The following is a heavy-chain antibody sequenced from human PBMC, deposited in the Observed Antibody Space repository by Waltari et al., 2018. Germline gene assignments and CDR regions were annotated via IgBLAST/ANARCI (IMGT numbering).Heavy chain of an antibody. CDR3: AREYCGGDCRLFDY. Sequence: LVQSGAEVMKPGASVRVSCKASRDAVTEHYIHWVRQAPGQGLECMGWVNPNGGGTNYAQRFAGRITVTWDAYITTAYMEFSRLTSGDTAVYFCAREYCGGDCRLFDYWGQGTPVTVSS. D-gene: IGHD2-21*02. V-gene: IGHV1-2*02. CDR1: RDAVTEHY. J-gene: IGHJ4*02. CDR2: VNPNGGGT.